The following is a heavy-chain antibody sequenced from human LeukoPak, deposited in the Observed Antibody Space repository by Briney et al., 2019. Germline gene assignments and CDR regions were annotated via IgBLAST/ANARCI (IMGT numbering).Heavy chain of an antibody. J-gene: IGHJ4*02. CDR1: GYTFTSNY. D-gene: IGHD3-10*01. CDR3: ARASGSSAVPFDY. CDR2: IAPSSGTT. V-gene: IGHV1-46*01. Sequence: ASVRVSCKASGYTFTSNYMHWVRQAPGQGLEWMGVIAPSSGTTSYAQKFQGRVTMTRDTSTSTLYMELSSLTSENTAVYYCARASGSSAVPFDYWGQGTLVTVSS.